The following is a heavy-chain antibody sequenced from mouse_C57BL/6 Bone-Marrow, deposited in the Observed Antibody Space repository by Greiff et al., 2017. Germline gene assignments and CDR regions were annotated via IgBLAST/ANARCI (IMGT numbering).Heavy chain of an antibody. Sequence: VQLQQSGPELVKPGASVKISCKASGYSFTSYYIHWVKQRPGQGLEWIGWIYTGSGNTKYNEKFKGKATLTADTSSSTAYMQLSGLTSEDSAVYYCARGGYYYAMDYWGQGTSVTVSS. CDR2: IYTGSGNT. CDR1: GYSFTSYY. CDR3: ARGGYYYAMDY. J-gene: IGHJ4*01. V-gene: IGHV1-66*01.